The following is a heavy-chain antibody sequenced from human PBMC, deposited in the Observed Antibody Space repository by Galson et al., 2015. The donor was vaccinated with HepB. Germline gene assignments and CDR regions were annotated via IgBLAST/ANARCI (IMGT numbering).Heavy chain of an antibody. CDR2: ISAHKGKT. D-gene: IGHD6-13*01. CDR3: ARDLKQQLTY. CDR1: GYTFTNYN. J-gene: IGHJ4*02. Sequence: SVKVSCKVSGYTFTNYNMNWVRQAPGQGLEWMGWISAHKGKTNYAQKFQGRVTMTTDTSTSTAYMELRSLRSDDTAVYYCARDLKQQLTYWGQGTLVTVSS. V-gene: IGHV1-18*04.